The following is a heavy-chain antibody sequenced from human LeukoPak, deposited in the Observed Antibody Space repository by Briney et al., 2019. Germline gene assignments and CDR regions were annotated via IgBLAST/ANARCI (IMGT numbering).Heavy chain of an antibody. D-gene: IGHD1-26*01. Sequence: GGSLRLSCAASGFTFSNYAMGWVRLAPGKGLEWVSTISGSGDSTYYADSVKDRFAIFRDNSKSTLHLQMNSLRAEDTAVYYCAKHTWGSAASFDYWGQGTLVTVSS. CDR1: GFTFSNYA. J-gene: IGHJ4*02. CDR2: ISGSGDST. V-gene: IGHV3-23*01. CDR3: AKHTWGSAASFDY.